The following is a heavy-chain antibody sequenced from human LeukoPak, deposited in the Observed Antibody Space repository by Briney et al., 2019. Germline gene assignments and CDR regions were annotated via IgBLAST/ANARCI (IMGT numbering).Heavy chain of an antibody. D-gene: IGHD3-16*02. V-gene: IGHV3-21*01. CDR1: GFTFSSYS. CDR2: ISSSSSYI. J-gene: IGHJ4*02. Sequence: GSLRLSCAASGFTFSSYSMNWVRQAPGKGLEWVSSISSSSSYIYYADSVKGRFTISRDNAKNSLYLQMNSLRAEDTAVYYCARDATYYDYVWGSYRPGIFDYWGQGTLVTVSS. CDR3: ARDATYYDYVWGSYRPGIFDY.